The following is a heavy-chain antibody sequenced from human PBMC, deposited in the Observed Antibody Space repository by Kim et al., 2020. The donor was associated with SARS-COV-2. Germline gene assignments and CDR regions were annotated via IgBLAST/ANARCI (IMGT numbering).Heavy chain of an antibody. Sequence: GGSLRLSCAASGFTFSTYEMNWVRQAPGKGLEWVSYISSSGTTIFYADSVKGRFTISRDNAKNSLYLQLNSLRAEDTAVYYCAALPGLAAAETNYWGQGTLVTVSS. CDR3: AALPGLAAAETNY. V-gene: IGHV3-48*03. CDR1: GFTFSTYE. D-gene: IGHD6-13*01. J-gene: IGHJ4*02. CDR2: ISSSGTTI.